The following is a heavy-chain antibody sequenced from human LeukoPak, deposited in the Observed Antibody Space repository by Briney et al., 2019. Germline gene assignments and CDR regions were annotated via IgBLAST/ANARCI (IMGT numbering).Heavy chain of an antibody. V-gene: IGHV4-59*01. CDR3: ARGRDYHDSTGYYA. CDR2: IYYSGST. Sequence: SETLSLTCTVSGGSMSSYYWSWIRQPPGKGLECVGYIYYSGSTYYNPALKSRVTISVDTSKNQFSLKLSSVTTADTAVYYCARGRDYHDSTGYYAWGQGTLGTVSA. J-gene: IGHJ5*02. D-gene: IGHD3-22*01. CDR1: GGSMSSYY.